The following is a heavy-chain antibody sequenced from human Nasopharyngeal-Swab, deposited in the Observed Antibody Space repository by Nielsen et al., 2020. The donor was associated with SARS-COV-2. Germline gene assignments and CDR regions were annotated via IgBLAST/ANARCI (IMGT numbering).Heavy chain of an antibody. D-gene: IGHD6-13*01. Sequence: GGSLRLSCAASGFIFSDYSMNWVRRAPGKGLKWISYIRSSNDIYYADSVKGRFTISRDHAKNSLYLQMNSLRAEDTAVYYCARERYSSSWYFDYWGQGTLVTVSS. J-gene: IGHJ4*02. CDR2: IRSSNDI. V-gene: IGHV3-69-1*01. CDR3: ARERYSSSWYFDY. CDR1: GFIFSDYS.